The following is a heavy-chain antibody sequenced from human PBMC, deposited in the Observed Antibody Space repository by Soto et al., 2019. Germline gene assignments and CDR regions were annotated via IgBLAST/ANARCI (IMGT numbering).Heavy chain of an antibody. V-gene: IGHV4-34*01. CDR1: GGSFSGYY. D-gene: IGHD2-2*01. CDR2: INHSGST. Sequence: PSETLSLTCAVVGGSFSGYYWSWIRQPPGKGLEWIGEINHSGSTNYNPSLKSRVTISVDTSKNQFSLKLSSVTAADTAVYYCARGLRCSSTSCYSRDNWFDPWGQGTLVTVSS. CDR3: ARGLRCSSTSCYSRDNWFDP. J-gene: IGHJ5*02.